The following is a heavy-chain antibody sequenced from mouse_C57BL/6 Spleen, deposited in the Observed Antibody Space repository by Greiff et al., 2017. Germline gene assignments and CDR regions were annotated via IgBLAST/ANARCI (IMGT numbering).Heavy chain of an antibody. D-gene: IGHD1-1*01. Sequence: EVKVVESGGGLVKPGGSLKLSCAASGFTFSDYGMHWVRQAPEKGLEWVAYISSGSSTIYYADTVKGRVTISRDNAKTTLFLQMTSLRSEDTAMYYCARPPITAVVDCYAMDYWGQGTSVTVSA. V-gene: IGHV5-17*01. CDR1: GFTFSDYG. CDR3: ARPPITAVVDCYAMDY. CDR2: ISSGSSTI. J-gene: IGHJ4*01.